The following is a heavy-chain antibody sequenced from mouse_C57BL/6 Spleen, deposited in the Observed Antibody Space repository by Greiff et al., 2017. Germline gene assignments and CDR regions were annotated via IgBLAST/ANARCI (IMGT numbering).Heavy chain of an antibody. CDR2: IYPGDGAT. CDR1: GYAFSSSW. Sequence: VQLQQSGPELVKPGASVKISCTASGYAFSSSWMNWVQQTPGKGLEWLGRIYPGDGATNYNGKFKGKATLTADKTSSTADMQLSSLTSEDSAVYFCAPLLRGYWGQGTSVTVSS. J-gene: IGHJ4*01. D-gene: IGHD1-2*01. V-gene: IGHV1-82*01. CDR3: APLLRGY.